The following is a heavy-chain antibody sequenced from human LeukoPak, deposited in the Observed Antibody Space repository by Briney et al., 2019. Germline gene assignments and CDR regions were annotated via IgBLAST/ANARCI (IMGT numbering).Heavy chain of an antibody. CDR2: INTDGSTT. J-gene: IGHJ4*02. CDR3: ARGRGGSYLY. Sequence: PGGSLRLSCAASGFTISNGWNHWGRQAPGKGLVWVSRINTDGSTTTYADYVKGRFTISRANAKNTLYLQMNSLGVEDTAVYYCARGRGGSYLYGVQGTLVTVSS. V-gene: IGHV3-74*01. D-gene: IGHD1-26*01. CDR1: GFTISNGW.